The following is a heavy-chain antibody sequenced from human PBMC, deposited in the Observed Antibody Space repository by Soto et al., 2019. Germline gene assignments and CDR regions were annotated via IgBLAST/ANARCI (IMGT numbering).Heavy chain of an antibody. Sequence: ASVKVSCKASGGTFSSYAISWVRQAPGQGLEWMGGIIPIFGTANYAQKFQGRVTITAGESTSTAYMELSSLRSEDTAVYYCARGYCSSTSCYITRHYYYYGMDVWGQGTTVTVSS. D-gene: IGHD2-2*02. J-gene: IGHJ6*02. CDR1: GGTFSSYA. CDR3: ARGYCSSTSCYITRHYYYYGMDV. V-gene: IGHV1-69*13. CDR2: IIPIFGTA.